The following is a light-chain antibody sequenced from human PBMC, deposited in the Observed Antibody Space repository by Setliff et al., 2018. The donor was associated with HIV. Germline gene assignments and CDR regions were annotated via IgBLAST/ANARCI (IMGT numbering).Light chain of an antibody. CDR3: SSYTSSSTYV. Sequence: ASVSGSPGQSITISCTGTSSDVGDYRYVSWYQQHPGKAPKLMIYDVSKRPSGVSNRFSGSKSGNTASLTISGLQAEDEADFYCSSYTSSSTYVFGTGTKVTVL. V-gene: IGLV2-14*01. J-gene: IGLJ1*01. CDR1: SSDVGDYRY. CDR2: DVS.